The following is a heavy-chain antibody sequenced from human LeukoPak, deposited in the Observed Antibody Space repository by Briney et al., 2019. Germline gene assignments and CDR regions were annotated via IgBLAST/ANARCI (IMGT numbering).Heavy chain of an antibody. CDR3: ARYCTFRTCSGTKFDS. CDR1: GMTFKNYW. CDR2: INQDESEK. D-gene: IGHD1-1*01. Sequence: GGSLRLSCAVSGMTFKNYWKSWFRQTPGKGLEWVATINQDESEKYYLDSVKGRFTISRDTAKNSLYLQMYSLTAEDTALYYCARYCTFRTCSGTKFDSWGPGTLVTVSS. J-gene: IGHJ4*02. V-gene: IGHV3-7*03.